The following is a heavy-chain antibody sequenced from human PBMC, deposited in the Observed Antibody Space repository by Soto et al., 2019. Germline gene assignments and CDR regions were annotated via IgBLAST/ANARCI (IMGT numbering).Heavy chain of an antibody. D-gene: IGHD6-19*01. Sequence: EVQLVESGGGLVKPGGSLRLSCAASGFTFSSYSMNWVRQAPGKGLEWVSSISSSSSYIYYADSVKGRFTISRDNAKNSLYLQMNSLRAEDTAVYYCARRPCGIAVAGIWYFDLWGRGTLVTVSS. CDR3: ARRPCGIAVAGIWYFDL. CDR1: GFTFSSYS. CDR2: ISSSSSYI. V-gene: IGHV3-21*01. J-gene: IGHJ2*01.